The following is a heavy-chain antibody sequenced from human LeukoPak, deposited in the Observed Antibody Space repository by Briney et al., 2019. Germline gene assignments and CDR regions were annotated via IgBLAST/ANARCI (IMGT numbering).Heavy chain of an antibody. J-gene: IGHJ4*02. CDR2: IIPIFGTA. V-gene: IGHV1-69*13. Sequence: ASVKVSCKASGGTFSSYAISWVRQAPGQGLEWMGGIIPIFGTANYAQKFQGRVTITADESTSTAYMELSSLRSDDTAVYYCAREDPDGELLGYWGQGTLVTVSS. CDR1: GGTFSSYA. D-gene: IGHD1-26*01. CDR3: AREDPDGELLGY.